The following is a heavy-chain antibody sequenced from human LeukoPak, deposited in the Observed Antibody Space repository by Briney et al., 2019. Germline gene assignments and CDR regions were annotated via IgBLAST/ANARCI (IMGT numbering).Heavy chain of an antibody. J-gene: IGHJ6*02. CDR1: GFTFSSYA. D-gene: IGHD6-6*01. Sequence: GGSLRLSCEASGFTFSSYAMSWVRKAPGKGLEWVSAISGSGGSTYYADSVKGRFTISRDNSKNTLYLQMNSLRAEDTAVYYCAKGESSSSGYYYYYGMDVWGQGTTVTVSS. CDR2: ISGSGGST. V-gene: IGHV3-23*01. CDR3: AKGESSSSGYYYYYGMDV.